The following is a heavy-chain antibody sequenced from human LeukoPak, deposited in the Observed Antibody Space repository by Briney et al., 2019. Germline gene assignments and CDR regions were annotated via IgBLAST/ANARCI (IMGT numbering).Heavy chain of an antibody. CDR2: IYYSGST. Sequence: ASETLSLTCTVSGGSISSYYWSWIRQPPGKGLEWIAYIYYSGSTNYNPSLKSRVTISADTSRNQFSLKLSSVTAADTAVYYCARANGYSSGWFVDYWGQGALVTVSS. D-gene: IGHD6-19*01. J-gene: IGHJ4*02. V-gene: IGHV4-59*01. CDR1: GGSISSYY. CDR3: ARANGYSSGWFVDY.